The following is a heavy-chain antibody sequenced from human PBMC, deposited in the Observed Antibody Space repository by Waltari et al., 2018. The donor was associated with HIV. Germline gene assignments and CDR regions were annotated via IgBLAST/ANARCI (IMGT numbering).Heavy chain of an antibody. CDR2: ISAYNGNT. V-gene: IGHV1-18*01. J-gene: IGHJ6*02. D-gene: IGHD3-10*01. CDR1: GYTFTSYG. Sequence: QVQLVQSGAEVKKPGASVKVSCKASGYTFTSYGISWVRQAPGQGLEWMGGISAYNGNTNYAQKLQGGFTMTTETSTSTAYMELSSLRSDDTAVYYCARDLLLWFGEHGRYYGMDVWGQGTTVTVSS. CDR3: ARDLLLWFGEHGRYYGMDV.